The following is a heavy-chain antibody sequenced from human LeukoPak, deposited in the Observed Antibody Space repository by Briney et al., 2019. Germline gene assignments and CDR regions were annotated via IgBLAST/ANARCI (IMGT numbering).Heavy chain of an antibody. D-gene: IGHD6-13*01. Sequence: GGSLRLSCTASGFTLGDYAMSWVRQAPGKGQEWVGFIRSKAYGGTTEYAAAVKGRFTISRDDSKSIAYLQMNSLKTEGTAVYYCTREGSPAGSSWYRAPNMGMNYFDYCGQGTLVTVSS. CDR2: IRSKAYGGTT. CDR1: GFTLGDYA. V-gene: IGHV3-49*04. CDR3: TREGSPAGSSWYRAPNMGMNYFDY. J-gene: IGHJ4*02.